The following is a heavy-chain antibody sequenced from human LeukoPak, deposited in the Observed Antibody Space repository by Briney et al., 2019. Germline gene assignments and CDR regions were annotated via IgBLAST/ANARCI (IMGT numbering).Heavy chain of an antibody. CDR2: ISYDGSNK. CDR1: GFTFSSYA. J-gene: IGHJ4*02. V-gene: IGHV3-30*04. CDR3: ARGVVVAATGVDY. Sequence: TGGSLRLSCAASGFTFSSYAMHWVRQAPGKGLEWVAVISYDGSNKYYADSVKGRFTISRDNSKNTLYLQMNSLRAEDTAVYYCARGVVVAATGVDYWGQGTLVTVSS. D-gene: IGHD2-15*01.